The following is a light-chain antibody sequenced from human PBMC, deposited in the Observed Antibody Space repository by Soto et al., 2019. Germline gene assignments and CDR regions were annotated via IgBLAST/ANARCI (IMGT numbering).Light chain of an antibody. CDR1: QSVSSY. J-gene: IGKJ5*01. V-gene: IGKV3-11*01. CDR2: DAS. Sequence: EIVLTQSPASLSSSLGERATLSCGASQSVSSYLAWYQQKPGQAPRLLIYDASNRATGIPARFSGSGSGTEITLTIIILEPEDFAFYNCQHRSNWPPPITFGQGTRLEIK. CDR3: QHRSNWPPPIT.